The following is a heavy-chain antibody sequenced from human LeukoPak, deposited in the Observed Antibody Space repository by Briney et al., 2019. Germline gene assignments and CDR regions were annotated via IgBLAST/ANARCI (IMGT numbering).Heavy chain of an antibody. CDR3: ATRIELGWYDN. V-gene: IGHV3-66*01. CDR2: INSGGGT. CDR1: GFTVSNNY. D-gene: IGHD1-7*01. J-gene: IGHJ5*02. Sequence: PGGSLRLSCAASGFTVSNNYMSWVRQAPGKGLEWVSVINSGGGTYYADSVKARFTIFRDNSKNTVYLQMNSLTGDDTAVYYCATRIELGWYDNWGQGTLVTVSS.